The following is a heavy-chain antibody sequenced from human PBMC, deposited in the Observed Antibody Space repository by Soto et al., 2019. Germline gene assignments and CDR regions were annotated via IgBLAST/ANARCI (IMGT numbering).Heavy chain of an antibody. CDR2: ISYDGSNK. D-gene: IGHD3-3*01. CDR3: AKCGLRFLEWHQNYGMDV. Sequence: PGGSLRLSCAASGFTFSSYGMHWVRQAPGKGLEWVAVISYDGSNKYYADSVKGRFTISRDNSKNTLYLQMNSLRAEDTAVYYCAKCGLRFLEWHQNYGMDVWGQGTTVTVSS. J-gene: IGHJ6*02. V-gene: IGHV3-30*18. CDR1: GFTFSSYG.